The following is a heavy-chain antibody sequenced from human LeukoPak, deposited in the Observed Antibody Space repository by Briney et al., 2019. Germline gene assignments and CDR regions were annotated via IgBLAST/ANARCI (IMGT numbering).Heavy chain of an antibody. D-gene: IGHD3-3*01. CDR1: GFTFRGYA. CDR3: AKYDFWSGYTLPYYYYGMDV. J-gene: IGHJ6*02. CDR2: ISGSGVTT. V-gene: IGHV3-23*01. Sequence: PGGSLRLSCAASGFTFRGYAMSWVRQAPGKGLERVSAISGSGVTTYYADSVMGRFTISRDSSKNTLYLQMNSLKAEDTAVYYCAKYDFWSGYTLPYYYYGMDVWGQGTTVTVSS.